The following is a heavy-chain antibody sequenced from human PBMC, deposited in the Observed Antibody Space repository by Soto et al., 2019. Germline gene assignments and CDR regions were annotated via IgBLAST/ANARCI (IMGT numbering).Heavy chain of an antibody. CDR1: GCTFSSYG. CDR2: ISYDGSNK. V-gene: IGHV3-30*18. CDR3: AKDLVTVTRVHYYYGMDV. J-gene: IGHJ6*02. D-gene: IGHD4-17*01. Sequence: QVHLVESGGGVVQPGRSLRLSCAGSGCTFSSYGMHWVRQAPGKGLEWVEVISYDGSNKYYADSVKGRFTISRDNSKNTLYLKMNSLRAEDTAVYYCAKDLVTVTRVHYYYGMDVWGQGTTVTVSS.